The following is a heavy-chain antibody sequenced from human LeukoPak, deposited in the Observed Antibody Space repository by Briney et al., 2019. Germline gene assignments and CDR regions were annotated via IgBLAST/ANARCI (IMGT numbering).Heavy chain of an antibody. D-gene: IGHD6-13*01. V-gene: IGHV1-46*01. CDR1: GGTFSSYA. CDR2: INPSGGST. Sequence: ASVKVSCKASGGTFSSYAISWVRQAPGQGLEWMGIINPSGGSTSYAQKFQGRVTMTRDTSTSTVYMELSSLRSEDTAVYYCARDLLAQQLVPYGMDVWGQGTTVTVSS. J-gene: IGHJ6*02. CDR3: ARDLLAQQLVPYGMDV.